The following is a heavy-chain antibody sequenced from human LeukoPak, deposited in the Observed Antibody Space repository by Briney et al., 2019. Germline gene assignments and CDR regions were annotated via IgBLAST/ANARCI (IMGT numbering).Heavy chain of an antibody. D-gene: IGHD3-10*01. J-gene: IGHJ4*02. CDR1: GFTFSSYA. Sequence: PGGSLRLSCAASGFTFSSYAMNWVRQAPGKGLEWVSGISGSGGSTYYADSVKGRFTISRDNSKNTLYLQMNSLRAEDTAVYYCAKTRYGSGSYYNPFDYWGQGTLVTVSS. CDR3: AKTRYGSGSYYNPFDY. CDR2: ISGSGGST. V-gene: IGHV3-23*01.